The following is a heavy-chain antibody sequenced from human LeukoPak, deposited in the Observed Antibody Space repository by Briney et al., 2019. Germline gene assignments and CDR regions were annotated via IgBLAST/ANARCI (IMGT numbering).Heavy chain of an antibody. CDR2: VNRDGSET. CDR3: ARNNGMDV. Sequence: GGSLRLSCAASGFALSSHWMTWVRQVPGRGPEWVANVNRDGSETYYLDSVKGRFTISKDNVKNSLHLQMNSLRAEDTALYHCARNNGMDVWGQGTTVIVSS. J-gene: IGHJ6*02. V-gene: IGHV3-7*01. CDR1: GFALSSHW.